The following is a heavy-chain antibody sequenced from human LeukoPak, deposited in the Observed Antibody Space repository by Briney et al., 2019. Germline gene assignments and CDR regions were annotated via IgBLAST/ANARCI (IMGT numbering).Heavy chain of an antibody. CDR3: TKRGIVIRGVLIIGFHKAAYYFDS. D-gene: IGHD3-10*01. J-gene: IGHJ4*02. Sequence: GGSLRVSCVVSGITASNYDMSWVRPTPGKGVERVSGIREKGGGTNYADTVKGRFTLSRDNSKNTLYLQMNSLRAEDTAVYFCTKRGIVIRGVLIIGFHKAAYYFDSWGQGILVTVSS. CDR2: IREKGGGT. V-gene: IGHV3-23*01. CDR1: GITASNYD.